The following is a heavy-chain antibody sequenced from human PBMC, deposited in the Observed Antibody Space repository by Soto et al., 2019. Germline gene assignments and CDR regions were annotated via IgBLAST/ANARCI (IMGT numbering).Heavy chain of an antibody. J-gene: IGHJ6*02. CDR2: ISYDGSNK. V-gene: IGHV3-30-3*01. CDR3: ARDYGSRELLDYYYYYGMDV. D-gene: IGHD1-26*01. Sequence: QVQLVESGGGVVQPGRSLRLSCAASGFTCSSYAMHWVRQAPGKGLEWVAVISYDGSNKYYADSVKGRFTISRDNSKNTLYLQMNSLGAEDTAVYYCARDYGSRELLDYYYYYGMDVWGQGTTVTVSS. CDR1: GFTCSSYA.